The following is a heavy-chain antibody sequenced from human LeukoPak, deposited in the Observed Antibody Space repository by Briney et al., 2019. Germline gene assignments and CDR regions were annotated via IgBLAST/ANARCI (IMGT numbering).Heavy chain of an antibody. D-gene: IGHD5-12*01. J-gene: IGHJ4*02. V-gene: IGHV3-49*04. CDR2: IRSKAYGGTT. Sequence: GRSLRLSCTASGFTFGDYAMSWVRQAPGKGLEWVGFIRSKAYGGTTEYAASVKGRFTISRDDSKSIAYLQMNSLKTEDTAVYYCTGDGYNRPSDYWGQGTLVTVSS. CDR1: GFTFGDYA. CDR3: TGDGYNRPSDY.